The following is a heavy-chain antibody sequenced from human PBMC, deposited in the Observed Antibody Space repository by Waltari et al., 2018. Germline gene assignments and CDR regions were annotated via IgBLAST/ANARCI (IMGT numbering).Heavy chain of an antibody. J-gene: IGHJ3*02. Sequence: QVQLVQSGAEVKKPGASVKVSCKASGYTFTSYAMHWVRQAPGQRLEWMGWINEGNGNTKYSQKFQGRVTINRDTSASTAYMELSSLRSEDTAVYDCARVEGAAGLDIWGQGKMVTVSA. CDR3: ARVEGAAGLDI. CDR2: INEGNGNT. CDR1: GYTFTSYA. V-gene: IGHV1-3*01. D-gene: IGHD3-16*01.